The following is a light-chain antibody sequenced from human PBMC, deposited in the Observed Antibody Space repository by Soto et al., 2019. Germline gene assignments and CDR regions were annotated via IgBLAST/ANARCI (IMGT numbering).Light chain of an antibody. CDR3: QQYGSSPSRT. CDR1: QSVSSSY. CDR2: GAS. J-gene: IGKJ1*01. V-gene: IGKV3-20*01. Sequence: EIVLTQSPGTLSLSPGERATLSCRASQSVSSSYLAWYQQKPGQAPRLLIYGASSRATGIPDRFSGSGSGTDFTLTISRLEPEGFAVYYCQQYGSSPSRTFGQGTKVDIK.